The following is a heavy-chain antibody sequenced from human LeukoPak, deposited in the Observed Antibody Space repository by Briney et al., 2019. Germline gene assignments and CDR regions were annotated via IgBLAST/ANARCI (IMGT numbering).Heavy chain of an antibody. CDR1: GFTVSSNY. CDR2: IYSGGST. V-gene: IGHV3-66*01. J-gene: IGHJ5*02. Sequence: GGSLRLSCAASGFTVSSNYMSWVRQAPGKGLEWVSVIYSGGSTYYADSVKGRFTISRDNSKNTLYLQMNSLRAEDTAVYYCARARKSLLWFGEFDPWGQGTLVTVSS. D-gene: IGHD3-10*01. CDR3: ARARKSLLWFGEFDP.